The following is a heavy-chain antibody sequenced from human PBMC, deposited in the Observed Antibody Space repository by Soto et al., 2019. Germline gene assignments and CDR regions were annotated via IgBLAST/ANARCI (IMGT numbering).Heavy chain of an antibody. Sequence: ASVKVSCKASGYTFTSYYMHWVRQAPGQGLEWMGIINPSGGSTSYAQKFQGRVTMTRDTSMSTVYMELSSLRSEDTAVYYCARVEGSGIAAAGPDYWGQGTRVTVSS. CDR1: GYTFTSYY. CDR2: INPSGGST. J-gene: IGHJ4*02. D-gene: IGHD6-13*01. V-gene: IGHV1-46*01. CDR3: ARVEGSGIAAAGPDY.